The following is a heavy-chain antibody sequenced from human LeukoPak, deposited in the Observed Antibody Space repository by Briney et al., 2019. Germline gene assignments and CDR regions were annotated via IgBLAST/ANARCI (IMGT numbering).Heavy chain of an antibody. CDR3: ARGSYYGSGSYGALFDF. CDR2: INPNSGGT. Sequence: GASVKVSCKASGYTFTGYYMHWVRQAPGQGLEWMGWINPNSGGTNYAQKFQGWVTMTRDTSISTAYMELSRLRSDDTAVYYCARGSYYGSGSYGALFDFWGQGTLVTVSS. CDR1: GYTFTGYY. J-gene: IGHJ4*02. V-gene: IGHV1-2*04. D-gene: IGHD3-10*01.